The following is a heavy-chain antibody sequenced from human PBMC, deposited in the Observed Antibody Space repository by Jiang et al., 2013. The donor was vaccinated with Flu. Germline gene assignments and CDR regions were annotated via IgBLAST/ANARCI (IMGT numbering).Heavy chain of an antibody. J-gene: IGHJ4*02. Sequence: GAEVKKPGASVKVSCKASGYTFTSYGISWVRQAPGQGLEWMGWISAYNGNTNYAQKLQGRVTMTTDTSTSTAYMELRSLRSDDTAVYYCARGMTTVTTMEFPAPIGGDYWGQGTLVTVSS. CDR2: ISAYNGNT. D-gene: IGHD4-11*01. CDR3: ARGMTTVTTMEFPAPIGGDY. V-gene: IGHV1-18*01. CDR1: GYTFTSYG.